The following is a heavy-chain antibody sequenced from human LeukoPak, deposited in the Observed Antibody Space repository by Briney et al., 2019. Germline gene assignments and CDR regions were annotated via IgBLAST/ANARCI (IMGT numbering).Heavy chain of an antibody. CDR1: GGTFSSYA. V-gene: IGHV1-69*13. J-gene: IGHJ4*02. Sequence: SVKVSCKASGGTFSSYAISWVRQAPGQGLEWMGGIIPIFGTANYAQKFQGRVTITADESTSTAYMELSSLRSEDTAVYYCARIYSGWSPAVGYWGQGTLVTVSS. CDR2: IIPIFGTA. CDR3: ARIYSGWSPAVGY. D-gene: IGHD6-19*01.